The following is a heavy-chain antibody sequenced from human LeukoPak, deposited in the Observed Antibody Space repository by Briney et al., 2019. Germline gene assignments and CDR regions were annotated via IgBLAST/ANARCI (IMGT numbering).Heavy chain of an antibody. Sequence: SETLSLTCTVYGGSISSGGYYWNWIRQPPGKGLEWIGYIYYSGSTYYNPSLKSRVTISVDTSKNQFSLKLSSVTAADTAVYYCARAVDIVATHWGQGTLVTVSS. CDR1: GGSISSGGYY. CDR2: IYYSGST. CDR3: ARAVDIVATH. J-gene: IGHJ4*02. V-gene: IGHV4-30-4*01. D-gene: IGHD5-12*01.